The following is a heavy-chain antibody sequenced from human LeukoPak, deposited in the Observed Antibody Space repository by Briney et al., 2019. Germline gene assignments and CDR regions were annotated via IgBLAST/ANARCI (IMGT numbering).Heavy chain of an antibody. CDR2: IYPGDSDT. V-gene: IGHV5-51*01. CDR3: ARPPLSDYGGNPDAFDI. J-gene: IGHJ3*02. Sequence: GESLKISCKGSGYSFTSYWIGWVRQMPGKGLEWMGIIYPGDSDTRYSPSFQGQVTISADKSISTAYLQWSSLKASDTAMYYCARPPLSDYGGNPDAFDIWGQGTMVTVSS. CDR1: GYSFTSYW. D-gene: IGHD4-23*01.